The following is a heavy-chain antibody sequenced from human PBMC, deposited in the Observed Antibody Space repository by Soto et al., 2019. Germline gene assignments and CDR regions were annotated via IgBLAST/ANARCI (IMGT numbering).Heavy chain of an antibody. CDR2: IYNNETF. J-gene: IGHJ4*02. CDR1: GASVSSGSFY. CDR3: VRVALRYSSSHNFDS. Sequence: SETLSLTCSVSGASVSSGSFYWSWIRQPPGKGLEWIGFIYNNETFNYNPSLKSRVTLSVDTSKHQFSLKLSSVTAADTAVYYCVRVALRYSSSHNFDSWGQGALVTVSS. V-gene: IGHV4-61*01. D-gene: IGHD6-19*01.